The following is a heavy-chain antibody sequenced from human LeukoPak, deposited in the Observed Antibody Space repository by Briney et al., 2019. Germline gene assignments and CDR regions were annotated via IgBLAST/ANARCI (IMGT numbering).Heavy chain of an antibody. Sequence: SETLSLTCAVYGGSFSGYYWSWIRQPPGKGLEWIGEINHSGSTNHNPSLKSRVTISVDTSKNQFSLKLSSVPAADTAVYYCARDRGVVAAAGRYFDYWGQGTLVTVSS. V-gene: IGHV4-34*01. CDR2: INHSGST. CDR1: GGSFSGYY. CDR3: ARDRGVVAAAGRYFDY. J-gene: IGHJ4*02. D-gene: IGHD6-13*01.